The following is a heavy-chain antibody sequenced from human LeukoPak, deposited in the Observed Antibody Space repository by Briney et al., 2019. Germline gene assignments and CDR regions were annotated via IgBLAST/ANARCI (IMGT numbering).Heavy chain of an antibody. Sequence: SETLSLTCTVSGGSVGSVSSYWTWIRQPPGKGLEWIGYVYHTGGTKYNPSLKSRVTISLDTPKNQFSLRLSSVTAADTAVYYCARDSRHPYYYGPDVWGQGTTVTVSS. J-gene: IGHJ6*02. V-gene: IGHV4-61*01. CDR2: VYHTGGT. CDR3: ARDSRHPYYYGPDV. CDR1: GGSVGSVSSY.